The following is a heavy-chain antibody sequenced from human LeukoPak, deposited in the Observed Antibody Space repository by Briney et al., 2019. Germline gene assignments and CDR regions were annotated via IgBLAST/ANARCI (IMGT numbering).Heavy chain of an antibody. CDR1: GFTFSSYS. CDR2: ISSSSSTI. J-gene: IGHJ4*02. V-gene: IGHV3-48*04. D-gene: IGHD3-22*01. CDR3: ARDPVLVITE. Sequence: PGGSLRLSCAASGFTFSSYSMNWVRQAPGEGLEWVSYISSSSSTIYYADSVKGRFTISRDNAKNSLYLQMNSLRAEDTAVYYCARDPVLVITEWGQGTLVTVSS.